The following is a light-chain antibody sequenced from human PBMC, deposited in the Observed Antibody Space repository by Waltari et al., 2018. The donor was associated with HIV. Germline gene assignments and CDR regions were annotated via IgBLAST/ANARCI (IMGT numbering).Light chain of an antibody. Sequence: QSALTQPRSVSGSLGQSVTISCTGTNSDSAYVSWYQQHPRRAPPLIISTVSARPSGVPNRSSGSQSGGTASLTISGLQAVDEADYFCSSYAGTYSYVFGSGTTLTV. CDR2: TVS. CDR3: SSYAGTYSYV. V-gene: IGLV2-11*01. CDR1: NSDSAY. J-gene: IGLJ1*01.